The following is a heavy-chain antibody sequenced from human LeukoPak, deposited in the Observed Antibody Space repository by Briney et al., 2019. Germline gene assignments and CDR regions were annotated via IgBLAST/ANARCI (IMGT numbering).Heavy chain of an antibody. J-gene: IGHJ5*02. V-gene: IGHV4-59*01. CDR2: IYYSGST. Sequence: SETLSLTCTVSGGSISSYYWSWIRQPPGKGLEWIGYIYYSGSTNYNPSLKSRVTISVDTSKNQFSLKLSSVTAADTAVYYCARGGIAVADNWFDPWGQGTLVTVSS. D-gene: IGHD6-19*01. CDR1: GGSISSYY. CDR3: ARGGIAVADNWFDP.